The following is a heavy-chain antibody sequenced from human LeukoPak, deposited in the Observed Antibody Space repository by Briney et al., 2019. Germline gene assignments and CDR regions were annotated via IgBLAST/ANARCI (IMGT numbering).Heavy chain of an antibody. J-gene: IGHJ4*02. CDR1: GVSVYGYH. D-gene: IGHD1-14*01. V-gene: IGHV4-34*01. CDR3: ARDPTTEVDVPYYFDF. Sequence: SETLSLTCAVYGVSVYGYHWNWIRQSPEKGLEWIGEINDRGHTNYNPSLKSRVTISADTSRKQFSLKLTSVTAADTAVYYCARDPTTEVDVPYYFDFWGQGTLVAVSS. CDR2: INDRGHT.